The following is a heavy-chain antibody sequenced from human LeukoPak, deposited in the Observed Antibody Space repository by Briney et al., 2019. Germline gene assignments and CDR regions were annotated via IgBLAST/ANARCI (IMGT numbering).Heavy chain of an antibody. CDR1: GGSFSGYY. D-gene: IGHD2-21*01. CDR2: IDHSGST. V-gene: IGHV4-34*01. CDR3: ARVAYPPTRLHNYYYYGMDV. J-gene: IGHJ6*02. Sequence: SETLSLTCAVYGGSFSGYYWSWIRQPPGKGLEWIGEIDHSGSTNYSPSLKSRVTISVDTSKNQFSLKLSSVTAADTAVYYCARVAYPPTRLHNYYYYGMDVWGQGTTVTVSS.